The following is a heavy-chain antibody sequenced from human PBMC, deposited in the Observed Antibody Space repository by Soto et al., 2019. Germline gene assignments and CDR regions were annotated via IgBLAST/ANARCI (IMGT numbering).Heavy chain of an antibody. D-gene: IGHD3-3*01. V-gene: IGHV3-48*03. CDR2: ISSSGSTI. J-gene: IGHJ6*02. CDR3: ARDQLALRFNPLYYYGMDV. Sequence: GGSLRLSCAASGFTFSSYEMNWVRQAPGKGLEWVSYISSSGSTIYYADSVKGRFTISRDNAKNSLYLQMNSLRAEDTAVYYCARDQLALRFNPLYYYGMDVWGQGTTVTVSS. CDR1: GFTFSSYE.